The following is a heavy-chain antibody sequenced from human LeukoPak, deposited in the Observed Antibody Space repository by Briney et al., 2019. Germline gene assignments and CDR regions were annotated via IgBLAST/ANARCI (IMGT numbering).Heavy chain of an antibody. V-gene: IGHV3-48*01. D-gene: IGHD2-2*01. CDR1: GFTFSIYS. CDR3: ARDDNRYCSSTSCSEDDYMDV. Sequence: GSLTPACAASGFTFSIYSINWVRQAPGKGLEWVSYISSIINPIYNADSGKGRFTISRDNAKNSLYLQMNSLRAEDTAVYYCARDDNRYCSSTSCSEDDYMDVWGKGTTVTVSS. J-gene: IGHJ6*03. CDR2: ISSIINPI.